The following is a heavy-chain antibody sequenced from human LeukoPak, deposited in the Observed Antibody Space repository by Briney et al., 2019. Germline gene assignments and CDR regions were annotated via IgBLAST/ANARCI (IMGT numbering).Heavy chain of an antibody. D-gene: IGHD5-18*01. CDR3: AKGSSYWYYFDY. J-gene: IGHJ4*02. Sequence: GGSLRLSCAASGFTFSSYWMNWVRQAPGKGLVWVSRIASDGSSTTYADSVKGRFSISRDNAKNTLYLQMNSLRADDTAVYYCAKGSSYWYYFDYWGQGTLVTVS. V-gene: IGHV3-74*01. CDR1: GFTFSSYW. CDR2: IASDGSST.